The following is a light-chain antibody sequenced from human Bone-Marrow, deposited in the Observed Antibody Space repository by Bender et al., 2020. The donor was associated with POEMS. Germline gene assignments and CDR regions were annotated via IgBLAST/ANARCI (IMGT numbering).Light chain of an antibody. CDR1: NLGDKY. J-gene: IGLJ1*01. CDR2: EDR. CDR3: QAWDSSTPV. V-gene: IGLV3-1*01. Sequence: SFELIQPPSVSVSPGQAASITCSGDNLGDKYACWYQQRPGQSPVLVIYEDRKRPSGIPERFSGSSSGNTATLTISGTQAIDEADYYCQAWDSSTPVFGTGTKVAVL.